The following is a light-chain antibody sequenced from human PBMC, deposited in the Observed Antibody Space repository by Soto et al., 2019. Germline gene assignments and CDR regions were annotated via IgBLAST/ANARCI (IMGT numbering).Light chain of an antibody. J-gene: IGLJ2*01. CDR2: EIT. Sequence: QSALTQPASVSGSPGQSITISCTGTSSDVGGSNYVSWYQQHPGKAPRLMIYEITNRPSGVSDRFSGSKSGNTASLTISGLQVEDEADYYCSSYTSTSSPVIFGGGTKLTV. V-gene: IGLV2-14*01. CDR3: SSYTSTSSPVI. CDR1: SSDVGGSNY.